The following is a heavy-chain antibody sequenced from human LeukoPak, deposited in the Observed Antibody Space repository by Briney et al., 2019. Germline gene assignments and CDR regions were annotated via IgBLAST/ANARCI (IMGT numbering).Heavy chain of an antibody. Sequence: GGSLRLSCAASGFTFSSYAMHWVRQAPGKGLEWVAVISYDGSNKNYVDSVKGRFTISRDNSKNTLYVQMNSLRAEDTAVYYCARDEALDYWGQGTLVTVSS. CDR3: ARDEALDY. CDR1: GFTFSSYA. V-gene: IGHV3-30*04. CDR2: ISYDGSNK. J-gene: IGHJ4*02.